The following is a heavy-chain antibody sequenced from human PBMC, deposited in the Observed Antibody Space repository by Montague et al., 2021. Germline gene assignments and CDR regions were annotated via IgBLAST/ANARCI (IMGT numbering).Heavy chain of an antibody. J-gene: IGHJ4*02. Sequence: TLSLTCSVSGGSISSGGFYWSWIRQHAGKGPEWIGSIYDSGSTKYNPSLKSRLTLSRDTSKNQVSLRLTSVTAAETAVYYCARSGGYCSGGRCDTFDYWGQGTLVTVSS. CDR3: ARSGGYCSGGRCDTFDY. V-gene: IGHV4-31*03. CDR1: GGSISSGGFY. CDR2: IYDSGST. D-gene: IGHD2-15*01.